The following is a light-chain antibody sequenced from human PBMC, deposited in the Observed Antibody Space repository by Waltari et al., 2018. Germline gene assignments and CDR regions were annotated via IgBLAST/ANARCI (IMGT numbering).Light chain of an antibody. CDR1: SSDVGRYNY. J-gene: IGLJ1*01. V-gene: IGLV2-14*01. CDR3: SSYTSSSTYV. CDR2: EVN. Sequence: QSALTQPASVSGSPGQSITIPCTGTSSDVGRYNYVSWYQQHPGKAPKVMIYEVNNRPSGVSNRFSGSKSGNTASLTISGLQAEDEADYYCSSYTSSSTYVFGPGTTVTVL.